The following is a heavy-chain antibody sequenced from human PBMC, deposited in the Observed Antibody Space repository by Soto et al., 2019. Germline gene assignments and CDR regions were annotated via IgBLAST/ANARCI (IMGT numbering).Heavy chain of an antibody. J-gene: IGHJ5*02. D-gene: IGHD2-15*01. CDR3: ARDIGYCRSGTCYREWFDP. Sequence: QVQLVQSGAEVKKPGASVKVSCKASGYTFTTHGISWVRQVPGQGLEWMGWVRGDNGHTNYAQSLQGRVTMTTDTXTTTAYMELRSLRSDDTAVYYCARDIGYCRSGTCYREWFDPWGQGTLVTVSS. CDR1: GYTFTTHG. V-gene: IGHV1-18*01. CDR2: VRGDNGHT.